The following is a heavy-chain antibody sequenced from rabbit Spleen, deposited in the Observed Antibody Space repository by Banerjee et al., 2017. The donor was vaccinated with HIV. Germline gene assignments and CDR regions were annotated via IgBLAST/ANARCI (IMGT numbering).Heavy chain of an antibody. V-gene: IGHV1S40*01. D-gene: IGHD4-1*01. CDR1: GFSFSSGDY. CDR2: IYIAGSGTT. CDR3: ARVADTWYIYGMDL. J-gene: IGHJ6*01. Sequence: QSLEESGGGLVKPGASLTLTCKASGFSFSSGDYMCWVRQAPGKGLEWIGCIYIAGSGTTYYASWAKGRFTISRTSSTTVTLQMTSLTAADTATYFCARVADTWYIYGMDLWGPGTLVTVS.